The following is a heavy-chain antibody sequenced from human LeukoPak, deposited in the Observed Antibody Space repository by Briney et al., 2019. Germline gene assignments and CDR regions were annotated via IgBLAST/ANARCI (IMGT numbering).Heavy chain of an antibody. Sequence: SETLSLTCTVSGGSISSYYWSWIRQPPGKGLEWIGYIYDSGSTNYNPSLKRRVTMSLDTSKNQFSLKLSSVTAADTAVYYCAKSLYGSGSYYNWFDPWGQGTLVTVSS. CDR3: AKSLYGSGSYYNWFDP. CDR1: GGSISSYY. CDR2: IYDSGST. D-gene: IGHD3-10*01. J-gene: IGHJ5*02. V-gene: IGHV4-59*12.